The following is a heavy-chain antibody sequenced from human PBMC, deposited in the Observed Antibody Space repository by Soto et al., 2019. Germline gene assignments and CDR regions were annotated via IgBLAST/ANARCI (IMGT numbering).Heavy chain of an antibody. V-gene: IGHV3-30-3*01. J-gene: IGHJ4*02. CDR2: ISYDGSNK. D-gene: IGHD3-22*01. Sequence: QVQLVESGGGVVQPGRSLRLSCAASGFTFSSYAMHWVRQAPGKGLEWVAVISYDGSNKYYADSVKGRFTISRDNSKNTLYLQMNSLRAEDTAVYYCAREKGHYYETRGVIHYWGQGTLVTVSS. CDR1: GFTFSSYA. CDR3: AREKGHYYETRGVIHY.